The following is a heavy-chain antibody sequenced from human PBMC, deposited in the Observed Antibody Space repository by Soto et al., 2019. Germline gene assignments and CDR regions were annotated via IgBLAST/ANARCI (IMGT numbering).Heavy chain of an antibody. Sequence: AVKFSWKASGGTFSSYAISWVRQAPGQGLEWMGGIITIFGTANYAQKFQGRVTITADEFTSTDYMALSSLISEDTAVYYCGRDVGGILYFYWGMDVWGQRTTVTVSS. J-gene: IGHJ6*02. CDR1: GGTFSSYA. V-gene: IGHV1-69*13. CDR2: IITIFGTA. D-gene: IGHD1-26*01. CDR3: GRDVGGILYFYWGMDV.